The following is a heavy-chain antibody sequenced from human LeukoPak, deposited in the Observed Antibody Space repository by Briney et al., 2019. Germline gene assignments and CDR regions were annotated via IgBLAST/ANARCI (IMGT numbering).Heavy chain of an antibody. V-gene: IGHV5-10-1*01. CDR3: ARRGMGYSGYDGYWYFDL. CDR2: IDPSDSYT. Sequence: GESLRISCKGSGYTFTNYWIGWVRQMPGKGLEWMGRIDPSDSYTNDSPSFRGHVTISADKSISTAYLQWSTLQASDTAIYYCARRGMGYSGYDGYWYFDLWGRGTLVTVSS. CDR1: GYTFTNYW. D-gene: IGHD5-12*01. J-gene: IGHJ2*01.